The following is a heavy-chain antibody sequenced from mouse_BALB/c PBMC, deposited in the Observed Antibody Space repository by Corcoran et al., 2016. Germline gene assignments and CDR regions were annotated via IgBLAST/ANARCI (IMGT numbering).Heavy chain of an antibody. J-gene: IGHJ4*01. CDR3: AREPYAMDY. CDR2: INTYTGEP. CDR1: GYTFTNYG. Sequence: QIQLVQSGPELKKPGETVKISCKASGYTFTNYGMNWVKQAPGKGLKWMGWINTYTGEPTYTDDFKGRFAFSLETSASTAYLQINNLKNEYTATYFCAREPYAMDYWGQGTSVTVSS. V-gene: IGHV9-3-1*01.